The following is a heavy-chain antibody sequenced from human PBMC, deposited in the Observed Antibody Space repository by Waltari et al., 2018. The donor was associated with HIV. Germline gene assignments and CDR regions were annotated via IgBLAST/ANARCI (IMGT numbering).Heavy chain of an antibody. CDR3: THALYYYSYGLNV. V-gene: IGHV3-15*01. CDR2: IKADFDGGTT. Sequence: EELLVESGGGLVKPGGSLRLSCRGSGLTLNKAWKGWVRQAPGKGLEWVGRIKADFDGGTTDYAASVKGRFIISRDVLKNSLILQMDSLRAEDTAVYYCTHALYYYSYGLNVWGQGTTVTVSS. CDR1: GLTLNKAW. J-gene: IGHJ6*02.